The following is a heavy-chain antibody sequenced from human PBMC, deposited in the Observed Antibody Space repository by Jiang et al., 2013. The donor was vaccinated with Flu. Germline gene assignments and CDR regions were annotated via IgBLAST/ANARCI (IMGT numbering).Heavy chain of an antibody. CDR1: FSSYA. D-gene: IGHD3-16*02. Sequence: FSSYAISWVRQAPGQGLEWMGGIIPIFGTANYAQKFQGRVTITADESTSTAYMELSSLRSEDTAVYYCARGGSYYDYVWGSYRSDYWGQGTLVTVSS. J-gene: IGHJ4*02. V-gene: IGHV1-69*01. CDR3: ARGGSYYDYVWGSYRSDY. CDR2: IIPIFGTA.